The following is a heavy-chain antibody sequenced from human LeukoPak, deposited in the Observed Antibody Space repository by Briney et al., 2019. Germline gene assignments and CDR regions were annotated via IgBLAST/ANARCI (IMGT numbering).Heavy chain of an antibody. J-gene: IGHJ6*03. D-gene: IGHD3-10*01. CDR3: SRGVIIDFYYYYMDV. CDR2: ISWDGGST. Sequence: GGSLRLSCAASGFTFDDYAMLWVRQAPGKGLEWVSLISWDGGSTYYADSVKGRFTISRDNSRNSLYLQMNSLRAEDTALYYCSRGVIIDFYYYYMDVWGKGTTVTVSS. V-gene: IGHV3-43D*03. CDR1: GFTFDDYA.